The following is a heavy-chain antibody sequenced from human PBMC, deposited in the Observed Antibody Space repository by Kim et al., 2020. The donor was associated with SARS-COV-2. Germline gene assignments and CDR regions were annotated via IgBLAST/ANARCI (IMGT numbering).Heavy chain of an antibody. CDR2: ISSSGSTI. J-gene: IGHJ3*02. Sequence: GGSLRLSCAASGFTFSDYYMSWIRQAPGKGLEWVSYISSSGSTIYYADSVKGRFTISRDNAKNSLYLQMNSLRAEDTAVYYCARDPRRLGGGYCSGGSCYWVGAFDIWGQGTMVTVSS. CDR3: ARDPRRLGGGYCSGGSCYWVGAFDI. D-gene: IGHD2-15*01. CDR1: GFTFSDYY. V-gene: IGHV3-11*01.